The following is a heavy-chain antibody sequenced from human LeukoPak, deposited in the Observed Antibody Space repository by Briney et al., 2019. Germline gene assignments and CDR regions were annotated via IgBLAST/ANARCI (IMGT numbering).Heavy chain of an antibody. V-gene: IGHV4-4*07. CDR3: TRGSMGGSGSYYRDFYYGMDV. J-gene: IGHJ6*02. CDR1: GGSISNYF. CDR2: IHTSGST. Sequence: PSETLSFTCTVSGGSISNYFWSWIRQRAGKALEWIGRIHTSGSTNYNPSLKSRVTMSVDTAKNQFSLKLNSVTAADTAVYYCTRGSMGGSGSYYRDFYYGMDVWGQGTTATVSS. D-gene: IGHD3-10*01.